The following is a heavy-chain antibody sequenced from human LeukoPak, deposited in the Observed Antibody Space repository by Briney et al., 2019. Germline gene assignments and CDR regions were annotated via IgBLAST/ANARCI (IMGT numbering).Heavy chain of an antibody. CDR2: IKQDGSEK. V-gene: IGHV3-7*01. CDR1: GFTFSSYW. J-gene: IGHJ6*03. CDR3: ARLLATWDYYYMDV. Sequence: GGSLRLSCATSGFTFSSYWMSWVRQAPGKGLEWVANIKQDGSEKYYVDSVRGRFTISRDNAKNSLYLQMNSLRAEDTAVYYCARLLATWDYYYMDVWGKGTTVTVSS. D-gene: IGHD3-3*02.